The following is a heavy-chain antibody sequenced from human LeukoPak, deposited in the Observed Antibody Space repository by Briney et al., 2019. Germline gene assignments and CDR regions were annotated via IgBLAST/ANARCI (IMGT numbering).Heavy chain of an antibody. V-gene: IGHV3-21*01. Sequence: GGSLRLSCAASGFSFSSYSMNWVRQAPGKGLEWVSSISSSSSYIYYADSVKGRFTISRDNAKNSLYLQMNSLRAEDTAVYYCARDRQQLVDYWGQGTLVTVSS. CDR2: ISSSSSYI. J-gene: IGHJ4*02. CDR1: GFSFSSYS. CDR3: ARDRQQLVDY. D-gene: IGHD6-13*01.